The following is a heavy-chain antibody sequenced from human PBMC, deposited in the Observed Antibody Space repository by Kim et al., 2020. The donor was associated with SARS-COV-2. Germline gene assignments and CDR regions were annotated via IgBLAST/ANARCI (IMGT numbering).Heavy chain of an antibody. V-gene: IGHV4-34*01. CDR3: ARGFPGGYSIGYPMDV. CDR1: GGSFSGYY. CDR2: INHSGST. J-gene: IGHJ6*02. D-gene: IGHD5-12*01. Sequence: SETLSLTCAVYGGSFSGYYWSWIRQPPGKGLEWIGEINHSGSTNYNPSLKSRVTISVDTSKNQFSLKLSSVTAADTAVYYCARGFPGGYSIGYPMDVWGQGTTVTVSS.